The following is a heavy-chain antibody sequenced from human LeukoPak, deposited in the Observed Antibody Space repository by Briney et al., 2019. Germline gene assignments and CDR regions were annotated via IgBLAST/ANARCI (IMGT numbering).Heavy chain of an antibody. J-gene: IGHJ4*02. CDR3: AREGFGAATAIGTFDY. Sequence: TSGGSLRLSCAASGFTFSGYSMNWVRQAPGKGLEWVSSISSSSYIYYADSVKGRFTISRDNAKNSLYLQMNSLRAEDTAVYYCAREGFGAATAIGTFDYWGQGTLVTVSS. CDR2: ISSSSYI. V-gene: IGHV3-21*01. CDR1: GFTFSGYS. D-gene: IGHD2-2*02.